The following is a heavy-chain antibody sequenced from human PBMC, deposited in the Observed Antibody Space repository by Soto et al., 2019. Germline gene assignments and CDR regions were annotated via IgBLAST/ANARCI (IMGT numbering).Heavy chain of an antibody. CDR2: IYHSGST. Sequence: SETLSLTCGVGGGSVSSGGCSWSWIRQPPGKGLEWIGYIYHSGSTYYNPSLKSRVTISVDRSKNQFSLELSRLRSDDTAVYYCASSWSGYSSGWYMFLYWGQGTLVTVSS. CDR3: ASSWSGYSSGWYMFLY. V-gene: IGHV4-30-2*02. D-gene: IGHD6-19*01. CDR1: GGSVSSGGCS. J-gene: IGHJ4*02.